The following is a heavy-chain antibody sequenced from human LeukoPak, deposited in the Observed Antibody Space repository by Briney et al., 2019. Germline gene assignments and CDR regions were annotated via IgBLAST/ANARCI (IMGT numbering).Heavy chain of an antibody. CDR3: ASGSGSHLGY. Sequence: SQTLSLTCTVSGGSISSGDYYWSWIRQPPGKGLEWIGYIYYSGSTYYNSSLKSRVTISVDTSKNQFSLKLSSVTAADTAVYYCASGSGSHLGYWGQGTLITVSS. CDR2: IYYSGST. CDR1: GGSISSGDYY. J-gene: IGHJ4*02. D-gene: IGHD3-10*01. V-gene: IGHV4-30-4*01.